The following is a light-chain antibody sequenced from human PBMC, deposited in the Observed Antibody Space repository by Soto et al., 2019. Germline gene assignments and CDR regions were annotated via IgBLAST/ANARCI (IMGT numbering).Light chain of an antibody. Sequence: IQLTQSPSSLSASVGDRVTITCRASQDSTKYLAWYQQKPGKAPNLLIYDASTLHSGVPSRFSGSGSGTDFTLTVSGPQPEDFATYYCQQLSSYPSTFGGGTKVEIK. CDR1: QDSTKY. V-gene: IGKV1-9*01. CDR3: QQLSSYPST. CDR2: DAS. J-gene: IGKJ4*01.